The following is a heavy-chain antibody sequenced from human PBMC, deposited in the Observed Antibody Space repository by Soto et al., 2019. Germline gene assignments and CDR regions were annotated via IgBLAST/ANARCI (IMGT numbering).Heavy chain of an antibody. CDR1: GGSIRGYY. CDR3: ARDLWGYCGTDCYPLDV. Sequence: KPSETLSLTCTVSGGSIRGYYWSWIRQPPGKGLEWIGYMYNTGSTVYNPSFKSRVTISVDTSKNQFSLKLNSVTAADTAVYYCARDLWGYCGTDCYPLDVWVQGTTVT. CDR2: MYNTGST. J-gene: IGHJ6*02. V-gene: IGHV4-59*01. D-gene: IGHD2-21*02.